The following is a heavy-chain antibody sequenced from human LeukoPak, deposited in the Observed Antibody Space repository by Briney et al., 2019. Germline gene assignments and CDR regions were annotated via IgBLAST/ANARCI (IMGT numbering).Heavy chain of an antibody. D-gene: IGHD3-22*01. CDR3: ARHPDDSSGYLDY. Sequence: VKVSCKASGYTFTDYYMHWVQQAPGKGLEWMGRVDPEDGEAIYAEKFQGRVTITADTSTDTAYMELSSLRSEDTAVYYCARHPDDSSGYLDYWGQGTLVTVSS. CDR1: GYTFTDYY. V-gene: IGHV1-69-2*01. J-gene: IGHJ4*02. CDR2: VDPEDGEA.